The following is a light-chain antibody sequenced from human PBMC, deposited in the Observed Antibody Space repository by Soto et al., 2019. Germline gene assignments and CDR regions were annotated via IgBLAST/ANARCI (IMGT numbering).Light chain of an antibody. V-gene: IGKV3-15*01. CDR2: GAS. Sequence: EIVLTQSPATLSLSPGERATLSCRASQSVSSYLAWYQQKPGQAPRLLIYGASTRATGIPARFSGSGSWTDFTLTISSLQSEDFAVYYCQQYDTWPPWTFGQGTKVDIK. CDR3: QQYDTWPPWT. CDR1: QSVSSY. J-gene: IGKJ1*01.